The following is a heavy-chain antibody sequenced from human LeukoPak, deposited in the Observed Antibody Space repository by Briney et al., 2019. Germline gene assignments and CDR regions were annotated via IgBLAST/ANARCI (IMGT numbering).Heavy chain of an antibody. V-gene: IGHV1-69*06. D-gene: IGHD3-3*01. Sequence: SVKVSCKTSGGTFSNSGISWVRQAPGQGPEWMGGIIPVFGTPNYAQRFQGRLTITADRSTTTAYMELSSLTSDDTAVYYCARERLARFPYFDYWGQGTLVAVSS. CDR2: IIPVFGTP. CDR1: GGTFSNSG. J-gene: IGHJ4*02. CDR3: ARERLARFPYFDY.